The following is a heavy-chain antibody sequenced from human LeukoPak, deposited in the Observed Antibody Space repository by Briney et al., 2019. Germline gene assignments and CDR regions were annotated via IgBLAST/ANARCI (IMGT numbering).Heavy chain of an antibody. V-gene: IGHV1-69*04. CDR3: AREPRSAGVYYYYGMDV. CDR2: IIPILGIA. D-gene: IGHD6-13*01. Sequence: SVKVSCKASGGTFSSYAISWVRQAPGQGLEWMGRIIPILGIANYAQKFQGRVTITADKSTSTAYMELSSLRSEDTAVYYCAREPRSAGVYYYYGMDVWGQGTTVTVSS. CDR1: GGTFSSYA. J-gene: IGHJ6*02.